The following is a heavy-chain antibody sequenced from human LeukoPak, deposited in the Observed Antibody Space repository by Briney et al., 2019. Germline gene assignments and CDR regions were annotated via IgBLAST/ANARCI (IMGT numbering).Heavy chain of an antibody. J-gene: IGHJ6*02. CDR3: AKARYQRYYYGMDV. Sequence: GGSLRLSCAASGFTFSTYAMHWVRQAPGKGLEWVAVIWYDGSNKYYADSVKGRFTISRDNSKNTLYLQMNSLRAEDTAVYYCAKARYQRYYYGMDVWGQGTTVTVSS. CDR1: GFTFSTYA. D-gene: IGHD3-9*01. V-gene: IGHV3-33*06. CDR2: IWYDGSNK.